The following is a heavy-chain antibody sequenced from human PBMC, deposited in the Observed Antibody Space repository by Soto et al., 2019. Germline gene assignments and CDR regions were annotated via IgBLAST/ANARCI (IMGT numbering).Heavy chain of an antibody. CDR3: AKPSYSSPPDEFDY. Sequence: GGSLRLSCAASGFTFSSYWMSWVRQAPGKGLEWVANIKQDGSEKYYVDSVKGRFTISRDNAKNSLYLQMNSLRAEDTAVYYCAKPSYSSPPDEFDYWGQGTLVTVSS. CDR1: GFTFSSYW. J-gene: IGHJ4*02. V-gene: IGHV3-7*01. CDR2: IKQDGSEK. D-gene: IGHD6-13*01.